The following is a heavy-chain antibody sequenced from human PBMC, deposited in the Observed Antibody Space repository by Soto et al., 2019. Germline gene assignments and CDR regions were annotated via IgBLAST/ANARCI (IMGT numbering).Heavy chain of an antibody. D-gene: IGHD5-18*01. Sequence: QVQLVESGAAVVQPGKSLRLSCAASGFTFSSYGMYWIRQAPGKGLEWVAAISYDGSNKFHADSVKGRFTISRDNSQNTLYLQMNSLSTEDTAVYYCAKDIVRYTYGACDNWGQGALVTVSS. CDR2: ISYDGSNK. CDR3: AKDIVRYTYGACDN. V-gene: IGHV3-30*18. J-gene: IGHJ4*02. CDR1: GFTFSSYG.